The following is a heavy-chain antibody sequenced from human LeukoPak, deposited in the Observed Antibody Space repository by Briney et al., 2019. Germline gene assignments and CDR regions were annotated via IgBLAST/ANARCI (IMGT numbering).Heavy chain of an antibody. V-gene: IGHV1-69*06. D-gene: IGHD2-2*01. J-gene: IGHJ4*02. CDR1: GGTFSSYA. CDR2: IIPIFGTA. Sequence: SVKVSCKASGGTFSSYAISWVRQAPGQGLEWMGGIIPIFGTANYAPKFQGRVTITADKSTSTAYMELSSLRSEDTAVYYCASLGYCSSTSCSRGGGGFDYWGQGTLVTVSS. CDR3: ASLGYCSSTSCSRGGGGFDY.